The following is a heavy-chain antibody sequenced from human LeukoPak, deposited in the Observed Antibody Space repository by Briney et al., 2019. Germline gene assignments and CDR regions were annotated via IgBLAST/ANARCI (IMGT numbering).Heavy chain of an antibody. Sequence: ASVTASCKASGYTFTVYYMRWVRQAPGQGLEWMGWINPNSGGTNYAQKFQGRVTMTRDTSISTAYMELSRLRSDDTAVYYCARGIAVAGTYYFDYWGQGTLVTVSS. CDR1: GYTFTVYY. J-gene: IGHJ4*02. V-gene: IGHV1-2*02. CDR3: ARGIAVAGTYYFDY. CDR2: INPNSGGT. D-gene: IGHD6-19*01.